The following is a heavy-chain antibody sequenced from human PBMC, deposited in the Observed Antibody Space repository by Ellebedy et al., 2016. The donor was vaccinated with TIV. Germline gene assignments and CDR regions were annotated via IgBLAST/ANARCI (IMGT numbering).Heavy chain of an antibody. CDR1: GYTFASCA. Sequence: AASVKVSCKASGYTFASCAMNWVRQAPGQGLEWMGWINTNTGNPTYAQGFTGRFVFSLDTSVSTEYLQISSLKAEDTAMYYCARARRADFGDYDAWGQGTLVTVSS. V-gene: IGHV7-4-1*02. D-gene: IGHD4-17*01. J-gene: IGHJ5*02. CDR2: INTNTGNP. CDR3: ARARRADFGDYDA.